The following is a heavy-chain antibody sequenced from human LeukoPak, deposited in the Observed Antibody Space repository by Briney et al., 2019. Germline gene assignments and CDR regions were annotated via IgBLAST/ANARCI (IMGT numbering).Heavy chain of an antibody. J-gene: IGHJ4*02. CDR3: AKDLGYSYGYGFDC. CDR2: ISYDGSNK. D-gene: IGHD5-18*01. CDR1: AFTFRSYG. Sequence: GSLLLSCAASAFTFRSYGVHWVRRAPGKGLEGVAVISYDGSNKYYADSVKGRFTISRDNSKNTVHLQMNSLRGEDTAVYYCAKDLGYSYGYGFDCWGQGTLVTVSS. V-gene: IGHV3-30*18.